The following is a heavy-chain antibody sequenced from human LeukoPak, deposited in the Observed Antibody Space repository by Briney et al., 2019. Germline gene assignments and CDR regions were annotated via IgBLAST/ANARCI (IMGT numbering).Heavy chain of an antibody. Sequence: SETLSLTCTVSGGSISSYYWSWIRQPPGKGLEWIGYIYNSGSTNYNPSLKSRVTISVDTSKNQFSLKLSSVTAADTAVYYCARHGTRYYYYYMDVWGKGTTVTISS. CDR3: ARHGTRYYYYYMDV. D-gene: IGHD1-26*01. V-gene: IGHV4-59*08. CDR1: GGSISSYY. CDR2: IYNSGST. J-gene: IGHJ6*03.